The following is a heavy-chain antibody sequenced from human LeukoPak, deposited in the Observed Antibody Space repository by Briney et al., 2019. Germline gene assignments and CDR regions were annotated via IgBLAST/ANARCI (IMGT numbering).Heavy chain of an antibody. D-gene: IGHD3/OR15-3a*01. CDR3: ARLSPGSLDMFDY. CDR1: GGSISSYY. J-gene: IGHJ4*02. CDR2: IYYSGST. Sequence: SETLSLTCTVSGGSISSYYWSWIRQPPGKGLEWIGYIYYSGSTNCNPSLKSRVTISVDTSKNQFSLKLSSVTAADTAVYYCARLSPGSLDMFDYWGQGTLVTVSS. V-gene: IGHV4-59*08.